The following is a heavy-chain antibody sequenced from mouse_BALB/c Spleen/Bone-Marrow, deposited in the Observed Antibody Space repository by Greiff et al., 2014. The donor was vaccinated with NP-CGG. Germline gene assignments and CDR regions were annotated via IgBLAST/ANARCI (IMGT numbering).Heavy chain of an antibody. CDR1: GLTFTDYY. V-gene: IGHV7-3*02. CDR3: ARDKYGPFDY. Sequence: DVKLVESGGGLVQPGGSLRLSCANSGLTFTDYYMSWVRQPPGKALEWLGFIRNKANGYTTEYSASVKGRFTISRDNSQSILYLQMNTLRAEDSATYYCARDKYGPFDYWGQGATLTVSS. J-gene: IGHJ2*01. D-gene: IGHD2-10*02. CDR2: IRNKANGYTT.